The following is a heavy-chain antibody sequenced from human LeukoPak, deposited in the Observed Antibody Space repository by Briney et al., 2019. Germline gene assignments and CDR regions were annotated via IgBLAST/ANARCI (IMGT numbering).Heavy chain of an antibody. Sequence: PSETLSLTCTVSGGSISSSSYYWGWIRQPPGKGLEWIGRIYYSGSTYYNPSLKSRVTISVDTSKNQFSLKLSSVTAADTAVYYCARASGDSSGYYYLNDAFDIWGQGTMVTVSS. V-gene: IGHV4-39*07. D-gene: IGHD3-22*01. CDR2: IYYSGST. CDR3: ARASGDSSGYYYLNDAFDI. CDR1: GGSISSSSYY. J-gene: IGHJ3*02.